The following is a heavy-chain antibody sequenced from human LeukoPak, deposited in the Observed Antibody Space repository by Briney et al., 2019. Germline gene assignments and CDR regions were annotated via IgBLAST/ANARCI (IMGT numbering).Heavy chain of an antibody. CDR3: ASQWLRFNYYYGMDV. J-gene: IGHJ6*02. CDR2: ISGSGGST. V-gene: IGHV3-23*01. D-gene: IGHD5-12*01. Sequence: GGSLRLSCAASGFTFSSYAMSWVRQAPGKGLGWVSAISGSGGSTYYADSVKGRFTISRDNSKNTLYLQMNSLRAEDTAVYYCASQWLRFNYYYGMDVWGQGTTVTVSS. CDR1: GFTFSSYA.